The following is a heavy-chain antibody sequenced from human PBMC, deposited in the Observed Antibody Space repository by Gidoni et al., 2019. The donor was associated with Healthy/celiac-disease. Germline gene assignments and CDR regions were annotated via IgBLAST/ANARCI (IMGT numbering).Heavy chain of an antibody. D-gene: IGHD2-15*01. CDR3: AKDRGYCSGGSCYDGYYFDY. J-gene: IGHJ4*02. V-gene: IGHV3-30*18. Sequence: QVQLVESGGGVVQPGRSLRLPCAASGFTFSSYGMPWVRQAPGKGLEWVAVISYDGSNKYYADSVKGRFTISRDNSKNTLYLQMNSLRAEDTAVYYCAKDRGYCSGGSCYDGYYFDYWGQGTLVTVSS. CDR2: ISYDGSNK. CDR1: GFTFSSYG.